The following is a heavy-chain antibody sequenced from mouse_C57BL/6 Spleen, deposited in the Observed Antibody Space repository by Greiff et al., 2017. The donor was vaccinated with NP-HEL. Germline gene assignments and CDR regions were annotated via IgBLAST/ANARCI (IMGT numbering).Heavy chain of an antibody. CDR2: INPNNGGT. Sequence: VQLKESGPELVKPGASVKIPCKASGYTFTDYNMDWVKQSHGKSLEWIGDINPNNGGTIYNQKFKGKATSTVDKSSSTAYMELRSLTSEDTAVYYCARSSIYSYAMDYWGQGTSVTVSS. CDR3: ARSSIYSYAMDY. CDR1: GYTFTDYN. V-gene: IGHV1-18*01. D-gene: IGHD2-1*01. J-gene: IGHJ4*01.